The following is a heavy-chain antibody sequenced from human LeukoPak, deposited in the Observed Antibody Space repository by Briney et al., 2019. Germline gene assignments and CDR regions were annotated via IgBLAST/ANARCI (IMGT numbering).Heavy chain of an antibody. CDR3: ARDLATVTTHWFDP. CDR1: GYTLTELS. V-gene: IGHV1-24*01. Sequence: ASVKVSCKVSGYTLTELSMHWVRQAPGKGLEWMGGFDPEDGETIYAQKFQGRVTMTEDTSTDTAYMGLSSLRSDDTAVYYCARDLATVTTHWFDPWGQGTLVTVSS. CDR2: FDPEDGET. D-gene: IGHD4-17*01. J-gene: IGHJ5*02.